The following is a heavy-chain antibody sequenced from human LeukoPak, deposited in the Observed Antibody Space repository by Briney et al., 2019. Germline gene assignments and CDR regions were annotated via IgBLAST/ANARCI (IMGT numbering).Heavy chain of an antibody. D-gene: IGHD1-26*01. Sequence: SSQTLSLTCAVSGGSISSGGYSWSWIRQPPGKGLEWIGYIYHSGSTCYNPSLKSRVTISVDRSKNQFSLKLSSVTAADTAVYYCAGTPGSGWFDPWGQGTLVTVSS. CDR2: IYHSGST. J-gene: IGHJ5*02. V-gene: IGHV4-30-2*01. CDR1: GGSISSGGYS. CDR3: AGTPGSGWFDP.